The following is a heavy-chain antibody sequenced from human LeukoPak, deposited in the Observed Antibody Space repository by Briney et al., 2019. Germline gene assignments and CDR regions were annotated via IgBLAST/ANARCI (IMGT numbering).Heavy chain of an antibody. V-gene: IGHV3-53*01. CDR3: ARGYDYGDYIDY. D-gene: IGHD4-17*01. J-gene: IGHJ4*02. CDR1: GVTVSSNY. Sequence: PGGSLRHSCTVSGVTVSSNYMSWVRQAPGKGLEWVSVVYSGCSTYYADSVKGRFTISRDNSKNTLYLQMNRLRAEDTAVYYCARGYDYGDYIDYWGQGTLVTVSS. CDR2: VYSGCST.